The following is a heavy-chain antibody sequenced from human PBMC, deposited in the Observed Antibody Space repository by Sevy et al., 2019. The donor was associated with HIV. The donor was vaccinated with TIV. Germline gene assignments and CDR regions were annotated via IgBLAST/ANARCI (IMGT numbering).Heavy chain of an antibody. CDR1: GYTFTSYD. Sequence: ASVKVSCKASGYTFTSYDINWVRQATGQGLEWMGWMNPNSGNTGYAQTFQGRVTMTRNTSISTAYMELSSLRSEDTAVYYCASSIAAAGDDAFDIWGQGTMVTVSS. D-gene: IGHD6-13*01. CDR2: MNPNSGNT. CDR3: ASSIAAAGDDAFDI. J-gene: IGHJ3*02. V-gene: IGHV1-8*01.